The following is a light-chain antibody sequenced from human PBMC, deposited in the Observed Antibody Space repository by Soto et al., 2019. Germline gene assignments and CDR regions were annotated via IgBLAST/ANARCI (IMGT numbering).Light chain of an antibody. J-gene: IGLJ2*01. CDR1: SSNIGSNY. Sequence: QSVLTQPPSASGTPGXXXTISCSGSSSNIGSNYVYWYQQLPGTAPKLLIYRNNQRPSGVPDRFSGSKSGTSASLAISGLRSEDEADYYCAAWDDSLSGPVFGGGTKVTVL. CDR2: RNN. V-gene: IGLV1-47*01. CDR3: AAWDDSLSGPV.